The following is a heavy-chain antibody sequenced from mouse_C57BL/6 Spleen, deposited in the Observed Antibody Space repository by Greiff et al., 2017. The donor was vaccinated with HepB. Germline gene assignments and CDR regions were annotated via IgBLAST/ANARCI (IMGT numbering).Heavy chain of an antibody. J-gene: IGHJ2*01. Sequence: VQLQESGAELVKPGASVKISCKASGYAFSSYWMNWVKQRPGKGLEWIGQIYPGDGDTNYNGKFKGKATLTADKSSSTAYMQLSSLTSEDSAVYFCARWDYDGGYFDYWGQGTTLTVSS. CDR1: GYAFSSYW. CDR3: ARWDYDGGYFDY. V-gene: IGHV1-80*01. CDR2: IYPGDGDT. D-gene: IGHD2-4*01.